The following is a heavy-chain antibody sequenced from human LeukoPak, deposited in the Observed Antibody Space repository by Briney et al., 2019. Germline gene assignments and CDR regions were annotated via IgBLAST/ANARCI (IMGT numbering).Heavy chain of an antibody. Sequence: ASVKVSCKASEGTFSSYAISWVRQAPGQGLEWMGGIIPIFGTANYAQKFQGRVTITADESTSTAYMELSSLRSEDTAVYYCATYDSSGYWALDAFDIWGQGTMVTVSS. D-gene: IGHD3-22*01. CDR1: EGTFSSYA. V-gene: IGHV1-69*13. CDR3: ATYDSSGYWALDAFDI. CDR2: IIPIFGTA. J-gene: IGHJ3*02.